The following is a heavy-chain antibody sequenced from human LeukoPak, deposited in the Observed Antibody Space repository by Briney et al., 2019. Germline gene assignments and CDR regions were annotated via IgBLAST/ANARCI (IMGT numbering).Heavy chain of an antibody. CDR3: AREGVLGYSFDY. V-gene: IGHV3-30-3*01. CDR2: ISYDGSNK. D-gene: IGHD6-6*01. Sequence: PSGGSLGLSCAASGFTFSSYAMHWVRQAPGKGLEWVAVISYDGSNKYYADSVKGRFTISRDNYKNTLYLQMNSLRAEDTAVYYCAREGVLGYSFDYWGQGTLVTVSS. J-gene: IGHJ4*02. CDR1: GFTFSSYA.